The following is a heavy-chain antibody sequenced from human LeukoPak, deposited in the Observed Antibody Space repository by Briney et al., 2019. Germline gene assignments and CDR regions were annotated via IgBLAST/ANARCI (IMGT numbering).Heavy chain of an antibody. CDR2: ISAYNGNT. V-gene: IGHV1-18*01. CDR1: GYTFTSYG. D-gene: IGHD6-19*01. CDR3: ARLRFVGAVGRDAFDI. Sequence: GASVKVSCKASGYTFTSYGISWVRQAPGQGLEWMGWISAYNGNTNYAQKLQGRVTMTTDTSTSAAYMELRSLRSDDTAVYYCARLRFVGAVGRDAFDIWGQGTMVTVSS. J-gene: IGHJ3*02.